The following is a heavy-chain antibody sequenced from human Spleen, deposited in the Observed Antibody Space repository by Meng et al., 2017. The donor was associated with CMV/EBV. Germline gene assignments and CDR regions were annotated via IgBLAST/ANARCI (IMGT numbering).Heavy chain of an antibody. Sequence: GGSLRLSCAASGFIFSDPNMNWVRQAPGKGLEWVSYISSSGSTIYYADSVKGRFTISRDNAKNSLYLQMNSLRAEDTAVYYCARAGGQLGNFDYWGQGTLVTVSS. CDR1: GFIFSDPN. D-gene: IGHD6-6*01. J-gene: IGHJ4*02. V-gene: IGHV3-48*04. CDR2: ISSSGSTI. CDR3: ARAGGQLGNFDY.